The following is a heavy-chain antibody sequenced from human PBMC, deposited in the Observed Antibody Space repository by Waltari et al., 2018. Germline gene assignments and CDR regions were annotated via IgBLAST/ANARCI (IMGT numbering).Heavy chain of an antibody. J-gene: IGHJ6*02. Sequence: EEQLLESGGGLVQPGDSLRLSCAGSRFRFRNYWMNWVRQAQGKGLVWVARISDDETSISYADSVKGRFTISRDNAKNTVYLQMKRLRVEDTAVYYCARLAPRTYRSPVPGRHYYYGMDVWGQGTTVTVSS. D-gene: IGHD3-10*01. CDR2: ISDDETSI. CDR1: RFRFRNYW. V-gene: IGHV3-74*01. CDR3: ARLAPRTYRSPVPGRHYYYGMDV.